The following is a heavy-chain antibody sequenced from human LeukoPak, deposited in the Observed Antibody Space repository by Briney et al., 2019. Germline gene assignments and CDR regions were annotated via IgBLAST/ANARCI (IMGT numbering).Heavy chain of an antibody. CDR1: GFTFSNAW. CDR2: IKSKTDGGAT. CDR3: TTAVSEAGTDSDY. V-gene: IGHV3-15*01. J-gene: IGHJ4*02. D-gene: IGHD6-19*01. Sequence: GGSLRLSCAVSGFTFSNAWMSWVRQAPGKGLEWVGRIKSKTDGGATDYAAPVKGRFIISRDDSKNTLYLQMNSLETEDTAVYYCTTAVSEAGTDSDYWGQGTLVTVSS.